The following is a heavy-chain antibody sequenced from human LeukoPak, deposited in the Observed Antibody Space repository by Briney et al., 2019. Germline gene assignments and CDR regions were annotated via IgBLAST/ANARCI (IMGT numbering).Heavy chain of an antibody. J-gene: IGHJ4*02. Sequence: PGGSLRLSCAASGFTFSSYAMHWVRQAPGKGLEWVAVISYDGSNKYYADSVKGRFTISRDNSKNTLYLQMNSLRAEDTAVYYCARRHGYADYWGQGTLVTVSS. CDR2: ISYDGSNK. CDR3: ARRHGYADY. V-gene: IGHV3-30-3*01. D-gene: IGHD5-18*01. CDR1: GFTFSSYA.